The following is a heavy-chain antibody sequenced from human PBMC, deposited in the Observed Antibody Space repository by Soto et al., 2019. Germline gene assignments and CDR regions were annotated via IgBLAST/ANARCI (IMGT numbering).Heavy chain of an antibody. CDR2: IYWDDDK. V-gene: IGHV2-5*02. Sequence: QITLKESGPTLVRPTQTLTLTCTFSGFSFNTRTAGVGWIRQPPGKALEWLALIYWDDDKRHSPSLKTRLTXSXVTSKNQVVLTLTNMDPVDTGTYYCARLHSGSYFDHWGQGSLVTVSS. CDR1: GFSFNTRTAG. D-gene: IGHD1-26*01. J-gene: IGHJ4*02. CDR3: ARLHSGSYFDH.